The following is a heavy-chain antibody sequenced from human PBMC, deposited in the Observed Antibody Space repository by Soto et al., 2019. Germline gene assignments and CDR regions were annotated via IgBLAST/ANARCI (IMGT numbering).Heavy chain of an antibody. V-gene: IGHV2-5*02. CDR2: IYWDDDK. CDR1: GFSLSTNGVG. J-gene: IGHJ5*02. CDR3: AHITVPIAASP. Sequence: QITLKESGPTLAKPTQTLTLTCTFSGFSLSTNGVGVAWIRQPPGKALEWLALIYWDDDKRYSPSLKSRLTITKDTSKNQVVLTMTNMDPVDTATYYCAHITVPIAASPWGQGTLVTVSS. D-gene: IGHD6-13*01.